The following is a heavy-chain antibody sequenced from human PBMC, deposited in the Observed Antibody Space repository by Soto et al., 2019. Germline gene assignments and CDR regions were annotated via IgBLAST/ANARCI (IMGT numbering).Heavy chain of an antibody. Sequence: GGSLRLSCAASGFTFTRFSMNWVRQAPGKGLEWVSSISSTTNYIYYGDSMKGRFTISRDNAKNSLYLEMNSLRAEDTAVYYCARESEDLTSNFDYWGQGTLVTVSS. J-gene: IGHJ4*02. CDR1: GFTFTRFS. CDR3: ARESEDLTSNFDY. CDR2: ISSTTNYI. V-gene: IGHV3-21*06.